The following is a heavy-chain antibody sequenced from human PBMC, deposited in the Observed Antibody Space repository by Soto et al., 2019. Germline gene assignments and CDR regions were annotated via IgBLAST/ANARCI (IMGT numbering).Heavy chain of an antibody. Sequence: GGSLRLSCVASGFSVYNYGMAWVRQAPGKGLSWVSSITDTGGDAKYADSVRGRFTISRDNSKKTLYLQMSSLRADDSAVYFCARGSKDSYPGSRIFDFWGRGALVTVSS. V-gene: IGHV3-23*01. J-gene: IGHJ4*02. CDR3: ARGSKDSYPGSRIFDF. D-gene: IGHD3-10*01. CDR1: GFSVYNYG. CDR2: ITDTGGDA.